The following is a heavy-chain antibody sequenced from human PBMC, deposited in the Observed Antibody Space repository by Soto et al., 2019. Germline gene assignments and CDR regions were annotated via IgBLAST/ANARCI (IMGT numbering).Heavy chain of an antibody. CDR2: ISYDGNTK. D-gene: IGHD5-12*01. J-gene: IGHJ4*02. CDR3: EKETSAYEIDY. V-gene: IGHV3-30-3*01. Sequence: QVQLVESGGGVVQPGRSLRLSCAASGFIFSGYAMHWVRQAPGKGLEWVAVISYDGNTKYYADSVKGRFTVSRDNSKNTLYVQMNNLSADDTVMYYCEKETSAYEIDYWGQGTLVTVSS. CDR1: GFIFSGYA.